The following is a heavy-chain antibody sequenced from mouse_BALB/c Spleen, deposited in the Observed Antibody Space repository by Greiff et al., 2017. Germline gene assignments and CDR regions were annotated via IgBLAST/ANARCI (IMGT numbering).Heavy chain of an antibody. Sequence: VQGVESGPGLVAPSQSLSITCTVSGFSLTSYGVHWVRQPPGKGLEWLGVIWAGGSTNYNSALMSRLSISKDNSKSQFFLKMNSLQTDDTAMYYCAIDEILRPCFAYWGQGTLVTVSS. CDR3: AIDEILRPCFAY. CDR2: IWAGGST. D-gene: IGHD1-1*01. V-gene: IGHV2-9*02. J-gene: IGHJ3*01. CDR1: GFSLTSYG.